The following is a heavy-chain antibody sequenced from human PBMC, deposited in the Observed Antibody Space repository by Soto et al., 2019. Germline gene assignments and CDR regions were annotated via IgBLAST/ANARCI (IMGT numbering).Heavy chain of an antibody. Sequence: QVQLVQSGAEVKKPGASVKVSCKASGYTFTSYDINWVRQATGQGLEWMGWMNPNSGNTGYAQKFQGRVTMTRNTSISTAYMELSSLRSEDTAVYYCARGVVVVVAATDWFDPWGQGTLVTVSS. V-gene: IGHV1-8*01. CDR2: MNPNSGNT. D-gene: IGHD2-15*01. J-gene: IGHJ5*02. CDR1: GYTFTSYD. CDR3: ARGVVVVVAATDWFDP.